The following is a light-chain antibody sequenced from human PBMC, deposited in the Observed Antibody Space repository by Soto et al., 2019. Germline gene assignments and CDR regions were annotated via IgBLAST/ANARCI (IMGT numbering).Light chain of an antibody. CDR3: SSYRHSTTLV. V-gene: IGLV2-8*01. Sequence: QSVLTQPPSASGSAGQSVTISCTGTSTDVGGYNYVSWYQQHPGKAPKLMIYEVSKRPSGVPDRFSGSKSGNTASLTVSGLQAEDEADYYCSSYRHSTTLVFGTGTKVTVL. CDR2: EVS. J-gene: IGLJ1*01. CDR1: STDVGGYNY.